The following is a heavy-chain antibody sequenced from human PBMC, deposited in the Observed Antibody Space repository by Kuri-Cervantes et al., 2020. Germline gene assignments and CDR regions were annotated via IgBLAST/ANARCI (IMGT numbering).Heavy chain of an antibody. CDR3: VSSPGYYFYDF. J-gene: IGHJ4*02. Sequence: SETLSLTCAASGYSISSGYYWGWIRQPPGKGLEWIGSIYHSGSTYYNPSLKSRVTISIDTSKNQFSLKLSSVTAADTAVYYCVSSPGYYFYDFWGQGTLVTVSS. V-gene: IGHV4-38-2*01. CDR1: GYSISSGYY. D-gene: IGHD3-22*01. CDR2: IYHSGST.